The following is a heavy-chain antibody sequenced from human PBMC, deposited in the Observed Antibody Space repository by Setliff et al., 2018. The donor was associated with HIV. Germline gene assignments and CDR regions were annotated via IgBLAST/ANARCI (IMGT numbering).Heavy chain of an antibody. D-gene: IGHD6-13*01. CDR1: GYTFISYG. Sequence: ASVKVSCKASGYTFISYGISWMRQAPGQGPEWMGWISVDNGDTNYAQKVQGRVSMTTDTSTSTAYMELRSLRFDDTAVYYCTRTSSSRPDAFNIWGQGTMVTVSS. CDR2: ISVDNGDT. J-gene: IGHJ3*02. CDR3: TRTSSSRPDAFNI. V-gene: IGHV1-18*04.